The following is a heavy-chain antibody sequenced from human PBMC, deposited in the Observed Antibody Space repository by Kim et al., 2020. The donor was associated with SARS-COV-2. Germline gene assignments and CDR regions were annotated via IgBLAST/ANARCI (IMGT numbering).Heavy chain of an antibody. CDR2: ISWNSGSI. CDR3: AKDKAPPHYDFWSGAAHHDAFDI. D-gene: IGHD3-3*01. J-gene: IGHJ3*02. V-gene: IGHV3-9*01. CDR1: GFTFDDYA. Sequence: GGSLRLSCAASGFTFDDYAMHWVRQAPGKGLEWVSGISWNSGSIGYADSVKGRFTISRDNAKNSLYLQMNSLRAEDTALYYCAKDKAPPHYDFWSGAAHHDAFDIWGQGTMVTVSS.